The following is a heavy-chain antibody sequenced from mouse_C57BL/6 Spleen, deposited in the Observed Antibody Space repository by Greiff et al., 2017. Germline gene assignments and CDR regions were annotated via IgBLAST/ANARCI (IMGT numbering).Heavy chain of an antibody. CDR2: INPSNGGT. CDR3: ARSGIYYDYEGWYFDV. J-gene: IGHJ1*03. CDR1: GYTFTSYW. D-gene: IGHD2-4*01. Sequence: QVQLQQPGTELVKPGASVKLSCKASGYTFTSYWMHWVKQRPGQGLEWIGNINPSNGGTNYNEKFKSKATLTVDKSSSTAYMQLSSLTSEDSAVYYCARSGIYYDYEGWYFDVWGTGTTVTVSS. V-gene: IGHV1-53*01.